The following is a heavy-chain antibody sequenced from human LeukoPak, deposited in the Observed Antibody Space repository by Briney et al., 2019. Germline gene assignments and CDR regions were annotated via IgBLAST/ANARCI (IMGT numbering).Heavy chain of an antibody. Sequence: KPSETLFLTCSVSGGSIASNFWTWTRQPAGKVLEYIGRISSSGHTNYNPSLLSRVTMSVDTSKNQFSLRLSSVTAADTAVYYCARSPGLADLDYWGQGTLVHVSS. CDR3: ARSPGLADLDY. CDR2: ISSSGHT. CDR1: GGSIASNF. V-gene: IGHV4-4*07. J-gene: IGHJ4*02. D-gene: IGHD6-13*01.